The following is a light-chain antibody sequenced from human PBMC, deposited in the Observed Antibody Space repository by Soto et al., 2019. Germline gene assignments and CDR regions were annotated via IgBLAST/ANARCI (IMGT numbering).Light chain of an antibody. J-gene: IGLJ1*01. CDR1: SSDVGGYNY. CDR3: SSYTSSSTPYV. CDR2: DVS. Sequence: ALTQPASVSGSPGQSITISCTGTSSDVGGYNYVSWYQQHPGKAPKLMIYDVSNRPSGVSNRFSGSKSGNTASLTISGLQAEDEADYYCSSYTSSSTPYVFGTGTKVTVL. V-gene: IGLV2-14*01.